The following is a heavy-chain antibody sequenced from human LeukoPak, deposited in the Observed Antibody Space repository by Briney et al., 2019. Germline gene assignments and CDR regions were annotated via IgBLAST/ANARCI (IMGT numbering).Heavy chain of an antibody. CDR2: IKPDGSAK. Sequence: PGGSLRLSCAASGFTFSSYWMTWVRQAPGKGLEWVANIKPDGSAKHYVGSVKGRFTISRDNAETSLYLQMNSLRVEDTAVYYCARVIGTDEAEGDWGQGTLVTVSS. CDR3: ARVIGTDEAEGD. J-gene: IGHJ4*02. CDR1: GFTFSSYW. V-gene: IGHV3-7*01.